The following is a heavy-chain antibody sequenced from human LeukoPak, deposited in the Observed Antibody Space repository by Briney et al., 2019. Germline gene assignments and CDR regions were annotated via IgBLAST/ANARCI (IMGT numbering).Heavy chain of an antibody. V-gene: IGHV3-48*03. Sequence: PGGSLRLSCAASGFTFSSYEMNWVRQAPGKGLEWISYISRSGRSIYYADSVKGRFTISRDNSKNSLYLQMNSLRAEDTAVYYCAAIEPAAMFGFDIWGQGTMVTVSS. CDR1: GFTFSSYE. CDR3: AAIEPAAMFGFDI. D-gene: IGHD2-2*01. CDR2: ISRSGRSI. J-gene: IGHJ3*02.